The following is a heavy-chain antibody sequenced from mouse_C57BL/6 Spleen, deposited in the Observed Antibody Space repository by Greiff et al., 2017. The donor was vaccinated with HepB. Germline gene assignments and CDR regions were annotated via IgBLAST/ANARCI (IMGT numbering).Heavy chain of an antibody. CDR3: ARSGPQGYWYFDV. CDR2: IDPSDSYT. Sequence: QVQLKQPGAELVKPGASVKLSCKASGYTFTSYWMQWVKQRPGQGLEWIGEIDPSDSYTNYNQKFKGKATLTVDTSSSTAYMQLSSLTSEDSAVYYCARSGPQGYWYFDVWGTGTTVTVSS. CDR1: GYTFTSYW. V-gene: IGHV1-50*01. J-gene: IGHJ1*03. D-gene: IGHD3-2*02.